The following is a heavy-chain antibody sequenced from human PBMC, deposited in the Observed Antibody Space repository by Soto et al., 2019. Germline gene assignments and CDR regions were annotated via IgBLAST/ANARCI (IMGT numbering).Heavy chain of an antibody. J-gene: IGHJ4*02. Sequence: SETLSLTCTVSGGSISSGGYYWSWIRQHPGKGLEWIGYIYYSGSTYYNPSLKSRVTISVDTSKNQFSLKLSSVTAADTAVYYCARVADYYDSSLLIDYWGQGTLVTVSS. CDR2: IYYSGST. CDR1: GGSISSGGYY. D-gene: IGHD3-22*01. V-gene: IGHV4-31*03. CDR3: ARVADYYDSSLLIDY.